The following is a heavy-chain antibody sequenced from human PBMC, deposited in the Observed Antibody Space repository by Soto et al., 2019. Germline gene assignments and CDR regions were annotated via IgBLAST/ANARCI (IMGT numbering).Heavy chain of an antibody. Sequence: QVQLQESGPGLVKPSETLSLTCTVSGGSISSYYWSWIRQPPGKGLEWIGYIYYSGSTNYNPSLKSRVNISVDTSKNQFSLKLSSVTAADTAVYYCARVAVAGTGNWFDPWGQGTLVTVSS. CDR2: IYYSGST. J-gene: IGHJ5*02. V-gene: IGHV4-59*01. CDR3: ARVAVAGTGNWFDP. D-gene: IGHD6-19*01. CDR1: GGSISSYY.